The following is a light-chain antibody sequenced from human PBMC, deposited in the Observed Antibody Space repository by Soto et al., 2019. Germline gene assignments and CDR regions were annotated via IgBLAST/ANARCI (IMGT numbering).Light chain of an antibody. J-gene: IGLJ1*01. V-gene: IGLV1-40*01. Sequence: QSVLTQPPSVSVAPGQRVTISFTGSSSNIGAGYDVHWYQQLPGTAPKLLIYGNSNRPSGVPDRFSGSKSGTSASLAITGLQAEDEADYYCQSYDSSLSGFYVFGTGTKLTVL. CDR2: GNS. CDR1: SSNIGAGYD. CDR3: QSYDSSLSGFYV.